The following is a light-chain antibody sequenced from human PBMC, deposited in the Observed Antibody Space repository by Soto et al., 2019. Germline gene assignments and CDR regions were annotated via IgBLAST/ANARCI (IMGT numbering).Light chain of an antibody. CDR2: KAS. V-gene: IGKV1-5*03. Sequence: DIQMTQSPSTLSASVGDRVTITCRASQSISTWLAWYQQKPGKAPKLLIYKASSLESGVSSRFSGSGSGTEFTLTISSLQPDDFATYYCQQYNTYPLTFGGGITVEIK. CDR1: QSISTW. J-gene: IGKJ4*01. CDR3: QQYNTYPLT.